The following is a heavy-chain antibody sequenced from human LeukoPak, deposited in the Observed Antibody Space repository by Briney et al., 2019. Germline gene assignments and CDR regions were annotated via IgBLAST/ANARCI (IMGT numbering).Heavy chain of an antibody. CDR1: GYSISSGYY. V-gene: IGHV4-38-2*02. Sequence: PSETLSLTCTVSGYSISSGYYWGWIRQPPGKGLEWIGSIYHSGSTYYNPSLKSRVTISVDTSKNQFSLKLSSVTAADTAVYYCAKDRCSTTSCYLLDYWGQGTLVTVSS. CDR2: IYHSGST. CDR3: AKDRCSTTSCYLLDY. D-gene: IGHD2-2*01. J-gene: IGHJ4*02.